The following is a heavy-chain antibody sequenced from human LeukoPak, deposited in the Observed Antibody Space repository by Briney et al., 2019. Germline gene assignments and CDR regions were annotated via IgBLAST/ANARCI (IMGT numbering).Heavy chain of an antibody. V-gene: IGHV3-30-3*01. D-gene: IGHD2-15*01. CDR1: GFTFSSYA. CDR2: ISYDGSNK. Sequence: GGSLRLSCAASGFTFSSYAMHWVRQAPGKGLEWVAVISYDGSNKYYADSVKGRFTISRDNSKNTLYLQMNSLRAEDTAVYYCASPYCSGGSRFFYYYYYGMDVWGQGTTVTVSS. J-gene: IGHJ6*02. CDR3: ASPYCSGGSRFFYYYYYGMDV.